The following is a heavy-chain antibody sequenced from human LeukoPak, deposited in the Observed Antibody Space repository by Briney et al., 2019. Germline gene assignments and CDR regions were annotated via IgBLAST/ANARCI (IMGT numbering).Heavy chain of an antibody. D-gene: IGHD5-18*01. CDR3: ARAGAKRGYSYGFSY. Sequence: GASVKVSCKVSGYSLTELSMHWVRQAPGKGLEWMGGFDREDGETIYAQKFQGRVTMTEDTSTDTAYMELSSLRSEDTAVYYCARAGAKRGYSYGFSYWGQGTLVTVSS. CDR1: GYSLTELS. J-gene: IGHJ4*02. CDR2: FDREDGET. V-gene: IGHV1-24*01.